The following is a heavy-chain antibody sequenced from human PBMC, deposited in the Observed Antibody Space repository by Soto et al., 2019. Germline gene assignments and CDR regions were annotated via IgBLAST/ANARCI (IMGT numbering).Heavy chain of an antibody. J-gene: IGHJ5*02. CDR3: AREGGHIYGLGRGQPFDP. Sequence: QVQLVQSGAEVKKSGSSVKVSCKAYGGTFNRNAINWVRQAPGQGLEWMGGITPMFRSATYAQQFQGRVTIIADESTNTFYMVMSSLRSDYTAMYYCAREGGHIYGLGRGQPFDPWGQGTLVTVSS. CDR1: GGTFNRNA. CDR2: ITPMFRSA. V-gene: IGHV1-69*01. D-gene: IGHD3-10*01.